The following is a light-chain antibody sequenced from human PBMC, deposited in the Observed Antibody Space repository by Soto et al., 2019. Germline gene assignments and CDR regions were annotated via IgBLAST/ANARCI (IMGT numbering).Light chain of an antibody. Sequence: EIVLTQSSCTXSXXPXXXXXXXXRASQSVSNNYLAWYQQKPGQAPRLLIYGASNRATGIPDRFSGSGSGTDFTLTISRLEPEDFAVYYCQQSLNPKTFGQGTKVDIK. CDR2: GAS. CDR1: QSVSNNY. V-gene: IGKV3-20*01. CDR3: QQSLNPKT. J-gene: IGKJ1*01.